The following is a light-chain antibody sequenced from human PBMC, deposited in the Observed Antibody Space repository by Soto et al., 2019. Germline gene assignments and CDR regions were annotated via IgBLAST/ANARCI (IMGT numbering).Light chain of an antibody. CDR2: GAS. J-gene: IGKJ1*01. CDR1: QSLSTW. Sequence: DIQMTQSPPTLSASVGDRVIITCRASQSLSTWLAWYQQKPGKAPKLLIFGASALESGVPSRFNGSGSATEFTLTINNLPPEDSATYYCQQYADYCTFGQGTKVEIK. CDR3: QQYADYCT. V-gene: IGKV1-5*01.